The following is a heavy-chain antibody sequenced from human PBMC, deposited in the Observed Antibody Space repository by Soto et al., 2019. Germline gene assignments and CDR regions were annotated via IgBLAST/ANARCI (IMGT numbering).Heavy chain of an antibody. V-gene: IGHV2-5*02. D-gene: IGHD3-10*01. CDR3: PHRPLGGLIFPS. J-gene: IGHJ5*02. CDR1: GFSLSTSGVG. CDR2: IYWDDDK. Sequence: QITLKESGPPLVKPTQTLTLTCTFSGFSLSTSGVGVGWIRQPPGKALEWLALIYWDDDKRYSPSLMSRLTIHNDPSKNQLPPTMTNIDPVYTATYYCPHRPLGGLIFPSWGQGLLVTFSS.